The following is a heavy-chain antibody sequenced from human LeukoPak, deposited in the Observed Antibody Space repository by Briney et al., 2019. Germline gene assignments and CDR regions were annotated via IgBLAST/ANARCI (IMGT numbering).Heavy chain of an antibody. V-gene: IGHV4-34*01. CDR2: INHSGST. CDR3: ARDGVLSDFWSGYPHDAFDI. D-gene: IGHD3-3*01. J-gene: IGHJ3*02. Sequence: KPSETLSLTCAVYGGSFSGYYWSWIRQPPGKGLEWIGEINHSGSTNYNPSLKSRVTISVDTSKNQFSLKLSSVTAADTAVYYCARDGVLSDFWSGYPHDAFDIWGQGTMVTVSS. CDR1: GGSFSGYY.